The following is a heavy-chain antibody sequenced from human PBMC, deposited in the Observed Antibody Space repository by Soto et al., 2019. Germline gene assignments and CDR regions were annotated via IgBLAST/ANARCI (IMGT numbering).Heavy chain of an antibody. V-gene: IGHV3-30*18. CDR1: GFTFSNYG. D-gene: IGHD2-15*01. CDR2: ISYDGSHK. CDR3: AKDGAPRYCSRSSRHPAGAY. Sequence: QVQLVESGGGVVQPGRSLRLSCAGSGFTFSNYGLHWVRQAPGKGLEWVAVISYDGSHKYYADSVKGRFTISRDNSNNMLYLQMDSLRAEDTAVYYCAKDGAPRYCSRSSRHPAGAYWGQGTLVTVSS. J-gene: IGHJ4*02.